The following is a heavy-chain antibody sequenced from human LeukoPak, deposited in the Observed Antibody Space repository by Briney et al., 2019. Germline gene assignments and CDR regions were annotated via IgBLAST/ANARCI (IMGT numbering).Heavy chain of an antibody. CDR1: GFTFSSYW. Sequence: PGGSLRLSCAASGFTFSSYWMHWVRQAPGKGLVWVSRINSDGSSTSYADSVKGRFTISRDNAKNTLYLQMNSLRAEDTAVYYCARDPEGSVTTYFQHWGQGTLVTVPS. J-gene: IGHJ1*01. CDR3: ARDPEGSVTTYFQH. CDR2: INSDGSST. V-gene: IGHV3-74*01. D-gene: IGHD4-17*01.